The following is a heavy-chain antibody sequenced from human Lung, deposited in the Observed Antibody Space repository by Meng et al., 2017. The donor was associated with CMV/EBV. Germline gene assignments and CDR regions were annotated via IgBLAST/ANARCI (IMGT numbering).Heavy chain of an antibody. D-gene: IGHD6-13*01. CDR3: ARVLGQLVSPYGMDV. CDR2: INPSGGST. V-gene: IGHV1-46*01. Sequence: ASXXVSXKASGYTFTNYYMHWVRQAPGQGLEWMGVINPSGGSTTYAQKFQGRLTMTRDTSTSTVYMELSSLNSEDTAMYYCARVLGQLVSPYGMDVWGQGTTVTVSS. J-gene: IGHJ6*02. CDR1: GYTFTNYY.